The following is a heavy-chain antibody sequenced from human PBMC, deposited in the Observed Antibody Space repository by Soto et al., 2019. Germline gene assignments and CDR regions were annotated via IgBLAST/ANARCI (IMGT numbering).Heavy chain of an antibody. V-gene: IGHV3-23*01. CDR2: FSGSGGST. J-gene: IGHJ6*02. D-gene: IGHD3-3*01. CDR1: GFTFSNYA. Sequence: EVQFLESGGGLVQPGGSLRLSCAAAGFTFSNYALTWVRQSPGKGLEWVSTFSGSGGSTYYADSVRGRFTISRDNSMNTLCLQMNSLRVEDTAIYYCARDWTGDTWPCLDVWGQGTTVFVSS. CDR3: ARDWTGDTWPCLDV.